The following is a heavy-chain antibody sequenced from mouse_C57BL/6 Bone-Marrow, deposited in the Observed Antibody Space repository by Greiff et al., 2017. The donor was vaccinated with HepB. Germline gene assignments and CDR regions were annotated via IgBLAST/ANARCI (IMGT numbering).Heavy chain of an antibody. V-gene: IGHV7-1*01. CDR2: SRNNANDYTT. Sequence: EVKLMESGGGLVQSGRSLRLSCATSGFTFSDFYMEWVRQAPGKGLEWIAASRNNANDYTTEYSASVKGRFIVSRDTSQSILYLQMNALRAEDTAIYYCARDGYDGPWFAYWGQGTLVTVSA. CDR3: ARDGYDGPWFAY. J-gene: IGHJ3*01. D-gene: IGHD2-3*01. CDR1: GFTFSDFY.